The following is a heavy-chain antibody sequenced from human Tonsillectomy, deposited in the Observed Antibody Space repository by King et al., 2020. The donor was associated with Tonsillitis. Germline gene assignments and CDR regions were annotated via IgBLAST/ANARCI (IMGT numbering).Heavy chain of an antibody. CDR1: GGAISSDGYF. V-gene: IGHV4-31*03. Sequence: QLQESGPGLVKPSQTLSLTCTVSGGAISSDGYFLSWIRQHPGKGLEWIGYIYFSWDTYYNPSLKSRVIISVDTSKNQFSLKLNSVTAAATAVYYCARGGSHYGLDVWGQGTTVIVSS. D-gene: IGHD1-26*01. CDR2: IYFSWDT. J-gene: IGHJ6*02. CDR3: ARGGSHYGLDV.